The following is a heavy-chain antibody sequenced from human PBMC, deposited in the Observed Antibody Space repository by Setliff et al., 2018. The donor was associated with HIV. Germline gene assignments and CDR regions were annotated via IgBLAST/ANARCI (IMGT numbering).Heavy chain of an antibody. Sequence: SETLSLTCAVFGGSFTDFYWIWIRQPPGKGLEWIGEINHSGSTHYNPSLKSRVIISVDMSKNQFSLKVNSMTAADTAVYYCARGARLLAAYSDRWDYFYMAVWGKGTTVTVSS. D-gene: IGHD1-26*01. CDR2: INHSGST. J-gene: IGHJ6*03. CDR1: GGSFTDFY. V-gene: IGHV4-34*01. CDR3: ARGARLLAAYSDRWDYFYMAV.